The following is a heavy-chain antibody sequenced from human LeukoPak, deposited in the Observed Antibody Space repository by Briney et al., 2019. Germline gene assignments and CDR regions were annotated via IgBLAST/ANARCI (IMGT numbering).Heavy chain of an antibody. Sequence: SETLSLTCTVSGGSISSSSYYWGWIRQPPGKGLEWIGSIYYSGSTYYNPSLKSRVTISVDTSKNQFSLKLSSVTAADTAVYYCARVRGQLWSPKYYFDYWGQGTLVTVSS. D-gene: IGHD5-18*01. CDR3: ARVRGQLWSPKYYFDY. J-gene: IGHJ4*02. CDR1: GGSISSSSYY. V-gene: IGHV4-39*07. CDR2: IYYSGST.